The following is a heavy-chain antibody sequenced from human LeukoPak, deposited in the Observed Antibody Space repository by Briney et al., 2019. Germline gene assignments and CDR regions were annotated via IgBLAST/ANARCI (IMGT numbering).Heavy chain of an antibody. V-gene: IGHV3-30*02. J-gene: IGHJ4*02. CDR1: GFTFSTCN. CDR3: AKGDY. CDR2: IQNDGNNK. Sequence: GGSLRLSCAASGFTFSTCNMHWVRQAPGKGLEWVAFIQNDGNNKYYAESVKGRFTISRDNSKNTLYLQMNSLRAEDTAVYYCAKGDYWGQGTLVSVSS.